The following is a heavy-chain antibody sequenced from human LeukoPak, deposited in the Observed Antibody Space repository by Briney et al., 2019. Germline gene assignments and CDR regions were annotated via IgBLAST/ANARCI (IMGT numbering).Heavy chain of an antibody. V-gene: IGHV3-30*18. Sequence: GGSLRLSCVASGFTFSSYGMQWVRQASGKGVGWGASISYDGSNKYYADSVKGRFTISRDNSKNTLYLQMNSLRAEDTAVYYCAKTPHIFTFGGVDYWGQGTLVTVSS. CDR3: AKTPHIFTFGGVDY. D-gene: IGHD3-16*01. J-gene: IGHJ4*02. CDR2: ISYDGSNK. CDR1: GFTFSSYG.